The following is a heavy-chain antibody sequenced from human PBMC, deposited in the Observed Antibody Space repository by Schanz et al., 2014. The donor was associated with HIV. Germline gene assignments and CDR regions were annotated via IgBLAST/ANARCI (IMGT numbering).Heavy chain of an antibody. Sequence: QVQLQESGPGLVKPSQTLSLTCTVSGGSISSGGYYWSWIRQHPGKGLEWIGYIYYSGNTHYNPSLRGRLTISVDTSKNQFSLEVNSVTAADTAVYYCARGEGYYYDSSGFPLASGMDVWGQGTTVTVSS. CDR1: GGSISSGGYY. V-gene: IGHV4-31*03. CDR2: IYYSGNT. J-gene: IGHJ6*02. CDR3: ARGEGYYYDSSGFPLASGMDV. D-gene: IGHD3-22*01.